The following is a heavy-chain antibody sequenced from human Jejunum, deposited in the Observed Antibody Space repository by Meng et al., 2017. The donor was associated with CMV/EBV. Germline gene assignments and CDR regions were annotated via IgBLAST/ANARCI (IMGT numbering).Heavy chain of an antibody. Sequence: QVQLVQSGSELKKPGASVKVSCKASGYAFTNYGISWVRQAPGQGLEWMGWISAYNGNTNYAQKLQGRVTMTTDTSTSTAYMEVRSLRSADTAVYYCARASRVLGGFDYWGQGTLVTVSS. J-gene: IGHJ4*02. D-gene: IGHD3-16*01. CDR3: ARASRVLGGFDY. CDR1: GYAFTNYG. CDR2: ISAYNGNT. V-gene: IGHV1-18*01.